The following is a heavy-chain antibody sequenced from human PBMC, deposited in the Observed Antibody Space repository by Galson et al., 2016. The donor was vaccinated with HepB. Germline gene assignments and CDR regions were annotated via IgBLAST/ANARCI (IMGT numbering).Heavy chain of an antibody. V-gene: IGHV3-48*01. CDR3: SNLGVVATERRPVRRFAP. CDR1: GFMFSDYS. CDR2: IGSSGSAI. Sequence: SLRLSCAASGFMFSDYSMNWVRQAPGKGLEWVSYIGSSGSAIYYADSVKGRFIISRDNGKNSLYLQMNSLRGEDTAVYYCSNLGVVATERRPVRRFAPWGQGTRVTVSS. J-gene: IGHJ5*02. D-gene: IGHD2-21*01.